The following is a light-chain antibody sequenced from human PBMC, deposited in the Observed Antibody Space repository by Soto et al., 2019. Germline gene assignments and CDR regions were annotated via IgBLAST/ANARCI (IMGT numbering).Light chain of an antibody. CDR3: QQRSNWPPWT. V-gene: IGKV3-11*01. J-gene: IGKJ1*01. CDR2: DAS. Sequence: SVSTQSPATVSLYPGERATLSCRASQSVSSYLAWYQQKPGQAPRLLIYDASNRATGIPARFSGSGSETDFTLTISSLEPEDFAVYYCQQRSNWPPWTFGQGTKV. CDR1: QSVSSY.